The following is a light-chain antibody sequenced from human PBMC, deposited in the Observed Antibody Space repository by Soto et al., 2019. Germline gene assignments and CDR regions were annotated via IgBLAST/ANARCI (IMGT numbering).Light chain of an antibody. CDR1: QDIGNY. CDR2: DAS. CDR3: QHYNSYSEA. Sequence: DLQMTHSPSSLCACVGDRVTITCQASQDIGNYLSWYQQKPGKAPNLLICDASNLGTGVPSRFSGGGSGTDFTFTISSLQPDDFATYYCQHYNSYSEAFGQGTKVDIK. J-gene: IGKJ1*01. V-gene: IGKV1-33*01.